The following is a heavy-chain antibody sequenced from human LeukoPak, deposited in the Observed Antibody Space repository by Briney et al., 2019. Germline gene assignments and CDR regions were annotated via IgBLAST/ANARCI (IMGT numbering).Heavy chain of an antibody. J-gene: IGHJ4*02. CDR2: ISSGSSTI. D-gene: IGHD3-3*01. Sequence: GGSLRLSCAASGFTFSTYSMNWVRQAPGKGLEWVSYISSGSSTIWYADSVKGRFTISRDNSKNTMYLQMNSLRAEDTAVYYCAKGILGWSFDSWGQGITVTVSS. CDR1: GFTFSTYS. CDR3: AKGILGWSFDS. V-gene: IGHV3-48*01.